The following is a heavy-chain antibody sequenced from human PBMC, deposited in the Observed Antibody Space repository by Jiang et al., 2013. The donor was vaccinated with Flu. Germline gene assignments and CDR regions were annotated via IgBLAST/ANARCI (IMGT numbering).Heavy chain of an antibody. J-gene: IGHJ4*02. CDR3: AREQKVGNSGYYFDY. CDR2: IYYSGST. V-gene: IGHV4-59*01. Sequence: KPSETLSLTCTVSGGSISSYYWSWIRQPPGKGLECIGYIYYSGSTNYNPSLKSRVTMSVDTSNNQFSLKLSSVTAADTAVYYCAREQKVGNSGYYFDYWGQGILVTVSS. D-gene: IGHD5-12*01. CDR1: GGSISSYY.